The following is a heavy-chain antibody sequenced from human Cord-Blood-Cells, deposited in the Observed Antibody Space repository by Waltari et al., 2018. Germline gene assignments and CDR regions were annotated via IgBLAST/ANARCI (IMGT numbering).Heavy chain of an antibody. CDR1: GYSISSGYY. D-gene: IGHD2-21*02. CDR3: ARHRSGLHYFDY. V-gene: IGHV4-38-2*02. J-gene: IGHJ4*02. Sequence: QVQLQESGPGLVKPSETLSLTCTVSGYSISSGYYWGWIRQPPGKGLGWIGSIYHSGSTYYNPSLRSRGTISVDTSRSQVALKLSSVTAADTAVYYCARHRSGLHYFDYWGQGTLVTVSS. CDR2: IYHSGST.